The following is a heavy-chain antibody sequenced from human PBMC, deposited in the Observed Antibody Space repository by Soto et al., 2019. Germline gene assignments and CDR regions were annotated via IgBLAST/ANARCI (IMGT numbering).Heavy chain of an antibody. CDR3: AKDTVPIFGVVTHFDS. D-gene: IGHD3-3*02. Sequence: GWSMRLSCAAFGFNFDDYAMHWVPQAPGKGLEWVSGISWNTGSIGYADSVTGRFTISRDNAKNSLYLQMNSVRAEDTALYYCAKDTVPIFGVVTHFDSWGQGTLVTVSS. CDR2: ISWNTGSI. J-gene: IGHJ4*02. V-gene: IGHV3-9*01. CDR1: GFNFDDYA.